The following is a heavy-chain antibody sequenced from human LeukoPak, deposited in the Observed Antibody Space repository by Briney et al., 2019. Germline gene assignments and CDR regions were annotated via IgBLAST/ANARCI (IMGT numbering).Heavy chain of an antibody. J-gene: IGHJ4*02. V-gene: IGHV3-21*01. CDR3: ARGDCSGYWYYFDY. Sequence: GGSLRLSCAASGFTFSSYSMNWVRQAPGKGLEWVSSISSSSSYIYYADSVKGRFTISRDNAKNSLYLQMNSLRAEDTAVYYCARGDCSGYWYYFDYWGQGTLVTVSS. D-gene: IGHD3-22*01. CDR1: GFTFSSYS. CDR2: ISSSSSYI.